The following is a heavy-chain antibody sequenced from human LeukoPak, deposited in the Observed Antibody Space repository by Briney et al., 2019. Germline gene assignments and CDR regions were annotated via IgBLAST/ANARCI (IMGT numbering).Heavy chain of an antibody. D-gene: IGHD6-19*01. CDR2: ISSSSIYI. Sequence: PGGSLRLSCAASGFTFSDYSMNWVRQAPGKGLEWVSSISSSSIYIYYADSVKGRFTISRDNAENSLYLQMNSLRAEDTAVYYCARASRAVAGTEDYWGQGTLVTVSS. V-gene: IGHV3-21*01. CDR1: GFTFSDYS. CDR3: ARASRAVAGTEDY. J-gene: IGHJ4*02.